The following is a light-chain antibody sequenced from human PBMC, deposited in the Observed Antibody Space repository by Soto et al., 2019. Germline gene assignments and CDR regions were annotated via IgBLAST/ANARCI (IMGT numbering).Light chain of an antibody. V-gene: IGLV2-11*01. CDR2: DVT. Sequence: QSVLTQPRSVSGSPGQSVTISCTGTSSDAGGYNYVSWYQHHPGKAPKLMIYDVTKRPSGVRDRFSASKSGNTASLTISGLQAEDEADYYCCSYAGSYTYVFGTGTKV. CDR1: SSDAGGYNY. CDR3: CSYAGSYTYV. J-gene: IGLJ1*01.